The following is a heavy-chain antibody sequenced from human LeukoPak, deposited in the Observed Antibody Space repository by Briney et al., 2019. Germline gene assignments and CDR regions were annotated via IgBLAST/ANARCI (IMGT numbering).Heavy chain of an antibody. CDR3: AKGRKDILTGPSDY. Sequence: GGSLRLSCAASGFTFDDYTMHWVRQAPGKGLEWVSGISWNSGSIGYADSVKGRFTISRDNAKNSLYLQMNSLRAEDTALYYCAKGRKDILTGPSDYWGQGTLVTVSS. D-gene: IGHD3-9*01. CDR1: GFTFDDYT. CDR2: ISWNSGSI. V-gene: IGHV3-9*01. J-gene: IGHJ4*02.